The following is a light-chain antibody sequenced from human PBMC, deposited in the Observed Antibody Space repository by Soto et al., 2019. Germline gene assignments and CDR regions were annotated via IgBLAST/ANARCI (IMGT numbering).Light chain of an antibody. CDR3: QQRSNWPRT. V-gene: IGKV3-11*01. CDR2: DAS. J-gene: IGKJ1*01. CDR1: QSVSSY. Sequence: EIVLTQSPATLSLSPGERATLSCRASQSVSSYLAWYQQKPGQAPRLLIYDASNTATGLPARFSGSGSGTDFTLTISILEPEDFEVYYCQQRSNWPRTFGQGTKVE.